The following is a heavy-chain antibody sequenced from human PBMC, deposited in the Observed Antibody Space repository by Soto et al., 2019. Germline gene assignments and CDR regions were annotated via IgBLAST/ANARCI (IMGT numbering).Heavy chain of an antibody. CDR2: MNPNSGNT. Sequence: ASVKVSCKASGYTFTSYDINWVRQATGQGLEWMGWMNPNSGNTGYAQKFQGRVTMTRNTSISTAYVELSSLRSEDTAVYYCHTAMVRGYYYYGMDVWGQGTTVTVSS. V-gene: IGHV1-8*01. D-gene: IGHD5-18*01. CDR1: GYTFTSYD. CDR3: HTAMVRGYYYYGMDV. J-gene: IGHJ6*02.